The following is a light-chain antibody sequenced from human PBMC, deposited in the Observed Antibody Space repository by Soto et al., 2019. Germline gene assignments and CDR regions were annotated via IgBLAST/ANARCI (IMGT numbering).Light chain of an antibody. CDR2: EGS. V-gene: IGLV2-23*01. CDR1: SSDVGSYNL. Sequence: QSALTQPASVSGSPGQSITISCTGTSSDVGSYNLVSWYQQHPGKAPKLMIYEGSKRPSGVYNRFSGSKSGNTASPTISGLQAEDEADYYCCSHAGSTTYVVFGGGTKLT. CDR3: CSHAGSTTYVV. J-gene: IGLJ2*01.